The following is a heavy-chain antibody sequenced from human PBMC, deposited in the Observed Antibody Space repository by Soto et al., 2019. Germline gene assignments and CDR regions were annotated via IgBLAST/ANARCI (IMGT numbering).Heavy chain of an antibody. D-gene: IGHD3-10*01. CDR1: GYIFTSYY. J-gene: IGHJ4*02. Sequence: ASVKVSCKASGYIFTSYYIHWVRQAPGQGLEWMGWINPFDGSRMFAQSFQGRVTMTRDTSTSTVYMEVSSLRSEDTAVYYCSRVDPGETSPFDHWGQGTLVSVSS. CDR3: SRVDPGETSPFDH. CDR2: INPFDGSR. V-gene: IGHV1-46*03.